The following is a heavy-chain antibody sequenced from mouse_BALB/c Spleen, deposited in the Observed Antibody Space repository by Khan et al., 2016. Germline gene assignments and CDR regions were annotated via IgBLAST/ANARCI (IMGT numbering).Heavy chain of an antibody. CDR3: ARREGYPAWFAY. CDR2: INTNTGEP. V-gene: IGHV9-3*02. CDR1: GYTFTNYG. J-gene: IGHJ3*01. Sequence: QIQLVQSGPELKKPGETVKISCKASGYTFTNYGMNWVKQAPGKGLKWMGWINTNTGEPTYAEEFKGRFAFSLETSANTAHLQTNNLENEARAIYVSARREGYPAWFAYWGQGTLVTVTA. D-gene: IGHD2-2*01.